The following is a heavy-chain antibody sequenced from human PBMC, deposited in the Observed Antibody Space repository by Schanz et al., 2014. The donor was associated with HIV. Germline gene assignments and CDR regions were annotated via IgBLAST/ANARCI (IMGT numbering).Heavy chain of an antibody. D-gene: IGHD1-26*01. CDR2: IWFDGSNK. Sequence: QVQLVESGGGVVQPGRSLRLSCAASGFTFSTYVMHWVRQAPGKGLEWVAIIWFDGSNKYYADSVKGRLTISRDNSKNTLYLQMNSLRAEDTAVYYCAREREESIAYYYYGMDVWGQGTAVTVSS. V-gene: IGHV3-33*01. CDR3: AREREESIAYYYYGMDV. J-gene: IGHJ6*02. CDR1: GFTFSTYV.